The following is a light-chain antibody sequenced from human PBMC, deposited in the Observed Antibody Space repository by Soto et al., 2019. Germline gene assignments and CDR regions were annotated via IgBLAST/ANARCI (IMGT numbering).Light chain of an antibody. V-gene: IGLV2-8*01. CDR1: SSDGGGYNY. J-gene: IGLJ1*01. CDR3: TSYAGGNNV. Sequence: QSALTQPPSASGAPGQSVTISCTGTSSDGGGYNYDSWYQQYPGKVPKLMVYEVNRRPSGVPDRFSGSKSGNTASLTVSGLQAEDEADYYCTSYAGGNNVFGTGTKLTVL. CDR2: EVN.